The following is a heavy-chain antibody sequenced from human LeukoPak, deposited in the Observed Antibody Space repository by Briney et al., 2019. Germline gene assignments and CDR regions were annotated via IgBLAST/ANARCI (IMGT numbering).Heavy chain of an antibody. D-gene: IGHD5-18*01. J-gene: IGHJ4*02. CDR1: GFTFSSYA. Sequence: GGSLRLSCAASGFTFSSYAMSWVRQAPGKGLEWVSAISGSGGSTYYADSVKGRFTISRDNSNNTLYLQMNSLRVEDTAVYYCARGHVRGYSYGFGYWGQGSLVTVSS. V-gene: IGHV3-23*01. CDR3: ARGHVRGYSYGFGY. CDR2: ISGSGGST.